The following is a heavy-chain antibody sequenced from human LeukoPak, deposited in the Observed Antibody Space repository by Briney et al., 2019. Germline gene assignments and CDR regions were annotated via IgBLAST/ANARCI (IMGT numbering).Heavy chain of an antibody. Sequence: PGGSLRLSCAASGFTFSSYGMHWARQAPGKGLEWVAVISYDGSNKYYADSVKGRFTISRDNSKNTLYLQMNSLRAEDTAVYYCAKGHASGPSDYWGQGTLVTVSS. CDR2: ISYDGSNK. D-gene: IGHD3-3*01. CDR3: AKGHASGPSDY. CDR1: GFTFSSYG. J-gene: IGHJ4*02. V-gene: IGHV3-30*18.